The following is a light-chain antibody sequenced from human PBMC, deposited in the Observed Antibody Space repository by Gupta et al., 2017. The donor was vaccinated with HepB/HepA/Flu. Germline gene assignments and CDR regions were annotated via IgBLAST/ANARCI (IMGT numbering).Light chain of an antibody. CDR2: DAS. CDR3: QQYNNWHL. J-gene: IGKJ1*01. CDR1: QSVGSN. Sequence: DIVVTQSPVTLSLSPGGRATLSCRASQSVGSNLAWYQQKPGQAPRLLIYDASTRAAGTPARFSGSGSGTEFTLTINSLQSEDFAVYYCQQYNNWHLFGQGTKVEI. V-gene: IGKV3-15*01.